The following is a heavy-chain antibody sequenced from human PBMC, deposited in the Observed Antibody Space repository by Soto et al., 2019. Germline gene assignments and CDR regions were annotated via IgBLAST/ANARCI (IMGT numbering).Heavy chain of an antibody. J-gene: IGHJ4*02. D-gene: IGHD3-22*01. V-gene: IGHV1-8*01. CDR1: GYTFTSYD. CDR3: ARVGYYYDSSGYYLSFDY. CDR2: MNPNSGNT. Sequence: QVQLVQSGAEVKKPGASVKVSCKASGYTFTSYDINWVRQATGQGLECMGWMNPNSGNTGYAQKFQGRVTMTRNTSISTAYMELSSLRSEDTAVYYCARVGYYYDSSGYYLSFDYWGQGTLVTVSS.